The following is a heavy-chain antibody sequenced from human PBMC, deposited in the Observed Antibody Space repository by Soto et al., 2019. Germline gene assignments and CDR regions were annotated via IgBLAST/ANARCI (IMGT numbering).Heavy chain of an antibody. D-gene: IGHD3-22*01. Sequence: SETLSLTCTVSGGSISSYYWSWIRQPPGKGLEWIGYIYYSGSTNYNPSLKSRVTISVDTSKNQFSLKLSSVTAADTAVYYCARGKEDYDSSGYYDYWGQGTLVTVSS. V-gene: IGHV4-59*01. J-gene: IGHJ4*02. CDR2: IYYSGST. CDR3: ARGKEDYDSSGYYDY. CDR1: GGSISSYY.